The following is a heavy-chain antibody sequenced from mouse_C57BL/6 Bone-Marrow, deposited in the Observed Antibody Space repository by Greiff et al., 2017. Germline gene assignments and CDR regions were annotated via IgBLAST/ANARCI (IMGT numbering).Heavy chain of an antibody. V-gene: IGHV1-69*01. D-gene: IGHD2-3*01. Sequence: QVQLKQPGAELVMPGASVKLSCKASGYTFTSYWLHWVKQRPGQGLEWIGEIDPSDSYTNYNQKFKGKSTLTVDKSSSTAYMQLSSLTSEDSAVYYCARSWVLDYWGQGTTLTVSS. J-gene: IGHJ2*01. CDR2: IDPSDSYT. CDR3: ARSWVLDY. CDR1: GYTFTSYW.